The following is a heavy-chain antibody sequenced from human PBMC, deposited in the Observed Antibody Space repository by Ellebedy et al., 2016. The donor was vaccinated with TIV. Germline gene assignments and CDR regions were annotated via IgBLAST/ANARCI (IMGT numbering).Heavy chain of an antibody. CDR2: IYHSGST. D-gene: IGHD3-16*02. Sequence: SETLSLXCAVSGGSISSSNWWSWVRQPPGKGLEWIGEIYHSGSTNYNPSLKSRVTISVDKSKNQFSLKLSSVTAADTAVYYCASIWGSYRLNDYWGQGTLVTVSS. J-gene: IGHJ4*02. CDR1: GGSISSSNW. CDR3: ASIWGSYRLNDY. V-gene: IGHV4-4*02.